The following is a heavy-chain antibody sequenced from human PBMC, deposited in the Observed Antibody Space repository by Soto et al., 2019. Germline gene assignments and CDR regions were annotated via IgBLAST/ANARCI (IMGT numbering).Heavy chain of an antibody. J-gene: IGHJ6*02. CDR3: ARDLWGYCGTDCYPLDV. D-gene: IGHD2-21*02. Sequence: SETLSLTCTVSGGSISGYYWSWIRQPPGKGLEWIGYMYNTGSTVYNPSFKSGVTISVDTSKNQFSLKLNSVTAADTAVYYCARDLWGYCGTDCYPLDVWGQGTTVTVSS. V-gene: IGHV4-59*01. CDR1: GGSISGYY. CDR2: MYNTGST.